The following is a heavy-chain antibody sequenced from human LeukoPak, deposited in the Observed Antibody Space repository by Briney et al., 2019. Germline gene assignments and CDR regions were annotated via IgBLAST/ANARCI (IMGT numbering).Heavy chain of an antibody. V-gene: IGHV1-8*01. Sequence: GASVKVSCKASGYTFSSYDINWVRQATGQGLEWMGWMNPNRGNTGYAQKFQGRVTMTRNTSISTAYMELSSLRSEDTAVYYCARVRYYDSSGYYSPQKAFDYWGQGTLVTVSS. J-gene: IGHJ4*02. CDR2: MNPNRGNT. D-gene: IGHD3-22*01. CDR1: GYTFSSYD. CDR3: ARVRYYDSSGYYSPQKAFDY.